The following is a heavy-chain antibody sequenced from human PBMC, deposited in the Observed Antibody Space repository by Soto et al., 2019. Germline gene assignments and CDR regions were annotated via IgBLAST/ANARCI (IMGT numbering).Heavy chain of an antibody. CDR1: GGSFSGYY. J-gene: IGHJ6*02. Sequence: SETLSLTCAVYGGSFSGYYWSWIRQPPGKGLEWIGEINHSGSTNYNPSLKSRVTISVDTSKNQFSLKLSSVTAADTAVYYCASNPGYYYGSGSYSGQYYYYGMDVWGQGTTVTVSS. CDR2: INHSGST. CDR3: ASNPGYYYGSGSYSGQYYYYGMDV. D-gene: IGHD3-10*01. V-gene: IGHV4-34*01.